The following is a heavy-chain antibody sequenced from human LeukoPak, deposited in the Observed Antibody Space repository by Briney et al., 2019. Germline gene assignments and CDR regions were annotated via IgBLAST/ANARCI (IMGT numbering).Heavy chain of an antibody. CDR2: ISPSGAGS. CDR1: GSTVSSNY. Sequence: GGSLRLSCAASGSTVSSNYMSWVRQAPGKGLEWVSVISPSGAGSYYADSVKGRFTISRDNSKNTLYLQVNSLRAEDTAVYYCARDLGAAAGNDYWGQGTLVTVSS. CDR3: ARDLGAAAGNDY. V-gene: IGHV3-53*01. D-gene: IGHD6-13*01. J-gene: IGHJ4*02.